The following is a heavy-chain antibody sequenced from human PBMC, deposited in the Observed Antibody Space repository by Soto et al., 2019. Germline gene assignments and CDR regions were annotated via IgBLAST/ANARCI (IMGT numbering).Heavy chain of an antibody. J-gene: IGHJ4*02. V-gene: IGHV3-23*01. CDR1: GFTFSSYA. Sequence: EVQLLESGGGLVQPGGSLRLSCAASGFTFSSYAMSWVRQAPGKGLEWVSAISSSGASTYYADSVKGRFTVSRDNSKNTLYLQMNSLGAEDTAVYYCAKVGLHYDFWSGPDYWGQGTLVTVSS. D-gene: IGHD3-3*01. CDR2: ISSSGAST. CDR3: AKVGLHYDFWSGPDY.